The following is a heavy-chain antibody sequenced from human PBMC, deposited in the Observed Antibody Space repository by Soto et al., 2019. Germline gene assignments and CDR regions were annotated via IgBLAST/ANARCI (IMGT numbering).Heavy chain of an antibody. D-gene: IGHD3-3*01. Sequence: QVQLVQSGAEVKKPGASVKVSCKASGYTFTSYGISWVRQAPGQGLEWMGWISAYNGNTNYAQKLPGRVTMNTDTSTSTAYMELRSLRSDDTAVYYCARPHYDFWSGYTGGMDVWGQGTTVTVSS. V-gene: IGHV1-18*01. CDR1: GYTFTSYG. CDR2: ISAYNGNT. J-gene: IGHJ6*02. CDR3: ARPHYDFWSGYTGGMDV.